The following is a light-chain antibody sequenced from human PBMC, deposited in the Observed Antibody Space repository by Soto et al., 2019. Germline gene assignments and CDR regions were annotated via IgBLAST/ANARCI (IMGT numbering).Light chain of an antibody. CDR1: SSDVGRYNH. CDR3: SAGAVSRTYV. V-gene: IGLV2-8*01. CDR2: NVY. J-gene: IGLJ1*01. Sequence: QSVRTQPPSASGSPGQSVTISCTGTSSDVGRYNHVSWYQQHPGKAPKLMIYNVYDRPSGISYRFSGSKSGNTASLTISGLQGEDEADYYCSAGAVSRTYVFGAGTKVTVL.